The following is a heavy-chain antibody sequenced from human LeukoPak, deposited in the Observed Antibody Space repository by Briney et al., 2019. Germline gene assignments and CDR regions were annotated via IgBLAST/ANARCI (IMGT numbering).Heavy chain of an antibody. CDR1: GFTFSSYS. J-gene: IGHJ6*02. V-gene: IGHV3-21*01. Sequence: GSLRLSCAASGFTFSSYSMNWVRQAPGKGLEWVSSISSSSSYIYYADSVKGRFTISRDNAKNSLYLQMNSLGAEDTAVYYCSVAGTSDGMDVWGQGTTVTVSS. D-gene: IGHD6-19*01. CDR2: ISSSSSYI. CDR3: SVAGTSDGMDV.